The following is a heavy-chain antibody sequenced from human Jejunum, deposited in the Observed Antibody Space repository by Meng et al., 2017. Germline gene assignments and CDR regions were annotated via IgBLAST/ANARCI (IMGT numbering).Heavy chain of an antibody. CDR3: ARTLPHSSGDKRGLDY. Sequence: VQLVQSGAEVKKPGASVKVSGKSSDYTFTSFAITWVRQAPGQGLERMGWINGDNGDTNNQQNFQGRLIMTTDTSTSTAYMELRSLRSDDTAVYYCARTLPHSSGDKRGLDYWGQGTLVTVSS. V-gene: IGHV1-18*01. J-gene: IGHJ4*02. D-gene: IGHD1-26*01. CDR1: DYTFTSFA. CDR2: INGDNGDT.